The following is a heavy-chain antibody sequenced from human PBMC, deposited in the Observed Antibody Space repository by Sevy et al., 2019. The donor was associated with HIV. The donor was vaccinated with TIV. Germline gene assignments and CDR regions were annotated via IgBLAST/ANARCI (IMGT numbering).Heavy chain of an antibody. V-gene: IGHV3-74*01. CDR1: GFQFRTTW. J-gene: IGHJ4*02. CDR2: IVGDGSDT. CDR3: ATEQARRGPTPIEY. D-gene: IGHD1-1*01. Sequence: GGSLRLSCVASGFQFRTTWMHWVRQVPGRGLEWVSRIVGDGSDTRYADSVRGRFTISRDNAENTLYLQLDNLRAEDTGIHYCATEQARRGPTPIEYWGQGTLVTVSS.